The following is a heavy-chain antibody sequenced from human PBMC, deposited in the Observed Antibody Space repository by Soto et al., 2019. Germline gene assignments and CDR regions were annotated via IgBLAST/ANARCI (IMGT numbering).Heavy chain of an antibody. D-gene: IGHD2-8*01. J-gene: IGHJ4*02. CDR3: ARADRFGVSISSLDL. V-gene: IGHV4-59*11. CDR2: VYSTGST. Sequence: PSETLSLTCTVSCGSIKNHFWSWIRQSPGKGLEWMGYVYSTGSTHYNPSLKSRLTMSVDTSKSHFSLRLTSVTTADTATYYCARADRFGVSISSLDLWGQGILVTVSS. CDR1: CGSIKNHF.